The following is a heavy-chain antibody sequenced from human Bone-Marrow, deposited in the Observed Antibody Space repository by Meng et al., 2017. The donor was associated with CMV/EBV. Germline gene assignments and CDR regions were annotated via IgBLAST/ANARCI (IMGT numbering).Heavy chain of an antibody. D-gene: IGHD1-26*01. V-gene: IGHV1-2*02. CDR1: GYTFTGYY. Sequence: ASVKVSCKASGYTFTGYYMHWVRQAPGQGLEWMGWINPNSGGTNYAQKFQGRVTMTRDTSISTAYMELSRLRSDDTAVYYCARDNGPSGSYYENWFDPWGQGTLVTVPQ. CDR3: ARDNGPSGSYYENWFDP. CDR2: INPNSGGT. J-gene: IGHJ5*02.